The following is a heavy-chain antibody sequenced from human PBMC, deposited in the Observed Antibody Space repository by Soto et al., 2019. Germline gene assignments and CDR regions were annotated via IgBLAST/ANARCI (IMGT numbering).Heavy chain of an antibody. V-gene: IGHV3-66*04. CDR2: IFSGGST. CDR3: ARLSCTSTGCIDY. CDR1: GFTVSSNY. D-gene: IGHD2-2*01. Sequence: EVQLVESGGDLVQPGGSLRLSCAASGFTVSSNYMSWVRQAPGKGLEWVSVIFSGGSTFYADSVKGRFTLYRDSSQNTVHLQMNSLRAEDTAVYYYARLSCTSTGCIDYWGQGTLVTVSS. J-gene: IGHJ4*02.